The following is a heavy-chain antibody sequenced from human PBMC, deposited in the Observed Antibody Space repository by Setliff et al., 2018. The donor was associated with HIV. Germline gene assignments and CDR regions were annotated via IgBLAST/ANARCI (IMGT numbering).Heavy chain of an antibody. CDR2: IIPVFRTP. CDR3: ARDRHYGGLPWYFET. D-gene: IGHD4-17*01. Sequence: ASVKVSCKASVRIFSNYPISWVRQAPGRGLEWMGGIIPVFRTPDYAQRFQDRLTITADESADTVYMELNILRHEDTAVYFCARDRHYGGLPWYFETWGPGTLVTVSS. CDR1: VRIFSNYP. V-gene: IGHV1-69*13. J-gene: IGHJ4*02.